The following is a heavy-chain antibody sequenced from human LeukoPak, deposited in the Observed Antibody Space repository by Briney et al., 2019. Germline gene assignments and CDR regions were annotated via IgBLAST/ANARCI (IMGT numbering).Heavy chain of an antibody. CDR2: IYYSGST. V-gene: IGHV4-59*12. CDR1: GGSISSYY. D-gene: IGHD6-13*01. CDR3: ARKTRGIAAAGTGWFDP. J-gene: IGHJ5*02. Sequence: SETLSLTCTVSGGSISSYYWSWIRQPPGKGLEWIGYIYYSGSTNYNPSLKSRVTISVDTSKNQFSLKLSSVTAADTAVYYCARKTRGIAAAGTGWFDPWGQGTLVTVSS.